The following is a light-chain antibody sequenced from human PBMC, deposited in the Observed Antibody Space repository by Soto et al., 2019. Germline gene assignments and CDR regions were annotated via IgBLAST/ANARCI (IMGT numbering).Light chain of an antibody. V-gene: IGKV3-20*01. J-gene: IGKJ1*01. CDR3: QQYGGSPRT. CDR1: QSVGGTF. CDR2: GAS. Sequence: ENVLSQSPGNLVLFPGGGANLSCRASQSVGGTFLAWYQQKGGQAPRLLIHGASNRATGIPDRFSGSGSGTDFTLTISRLEPEDFAVYYCQQYGGSPRTFGQGTKVDIK.